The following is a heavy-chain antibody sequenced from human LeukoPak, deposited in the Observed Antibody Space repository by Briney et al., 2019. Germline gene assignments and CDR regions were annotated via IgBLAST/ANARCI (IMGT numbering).Heavy chain of an antibody. V-gene: IGHV3-48*02. D-gene: IGHD6-19*01. Sequence: GGSLRLSCAASGFTFSSYGMHWVRQAPGKGLEWVSYISSRSSTIYYADSVKGRFTISRDNATNSLYLQMNSLRDDDTAVYYCARDVAVAGGVNRFDPWGQGALVTVSS. CDR3: ARDVAVAGGVNRFDP. CDR1: GFTFSSYG. CDR2: ISSRSSTI. J-gene: IGHJ5*02.